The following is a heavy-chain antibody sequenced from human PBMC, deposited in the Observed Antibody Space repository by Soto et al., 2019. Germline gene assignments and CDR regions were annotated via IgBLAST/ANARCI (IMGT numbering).Heavy chain of an antibody. CDR2: IYYSGST. J-gene: IGHJ6*02. CDR3: ARLSSNYYYYYGTDF. CDR1: GGSISSSSYY. V-gene: IGHV4-39*01. Sequence: SETLSLTCTVPGGSISSSSYYWGWIRQPPGKGLEWIGSIYYSGSTYYNPSLKSRVTISVDTSKNQFSLKLSSVTAADTAVYYCARLSSNYYYYYGTDFCGQGIMVTVSS.